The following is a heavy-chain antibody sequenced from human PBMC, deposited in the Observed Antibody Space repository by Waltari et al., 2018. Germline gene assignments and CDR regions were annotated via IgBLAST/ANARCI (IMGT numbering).Heavy chain of an antibody. Sequence: QVQLVQSGAEVKKPGASVKVSCKASGYTFTRYDTHWVQQATGPGLEWMGWMNPNSGNTCYAQKFQGRVTITRNTSISTAYMELSSLRSEDTAVYYCARGPRYCSSTSCYRDAFDIWGQGTMVTVSS. CDR2: MNPNSGNT. CDR3: ARGPRYCSSTSCYRDAFDI. V-gene: IGHV1-8*03. J-gene: IGHJ3*02. D-gene: IGHD2-2*01. CDR1: GYTFTRYD.